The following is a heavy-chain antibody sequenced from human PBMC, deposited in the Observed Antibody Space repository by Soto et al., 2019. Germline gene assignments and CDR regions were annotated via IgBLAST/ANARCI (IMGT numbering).Heavy chain of an antibody. V-gene: IGHV4-30-2*01. D-gene: IGHD6-13*01. CDR2: IYHSGST. J-gene: IGHJ6*02. Sequence: SETLSLTCTVSGGSISSGGYYWSWIRQPPGKGLEWIGYIYHSGSTYYNPSLKSRVTISVDRSKNQFSLKLSSVTAADTAVYYCARDSAAAGFGMDVWGQGTTVTVSS. CDR3: ARDSAAAGFGMDV. CDR1: GGSISSGGYY.